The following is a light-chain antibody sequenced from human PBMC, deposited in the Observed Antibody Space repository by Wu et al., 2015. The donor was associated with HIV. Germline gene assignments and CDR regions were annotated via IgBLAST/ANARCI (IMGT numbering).Light chain of an antibody. CDR2: DAF. CDR3: QQRSNWPPTWT. Sequence: EIVLTQSPATLSLSPGERATLSCRASQGVASYLAWYQQKPGQAPRLLIYDAFNRATGVPARFSGSGSGTDFTLTISSLEPEDFAVYYCQQRSNWPPTWTFGQGTKVEIK. CDR1: QGVASY. V-gene: IGKV3-11*01. J-gene: IGKJ1*01.